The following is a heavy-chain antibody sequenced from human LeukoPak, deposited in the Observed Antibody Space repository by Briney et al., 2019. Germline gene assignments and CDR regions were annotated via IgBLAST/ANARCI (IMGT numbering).Heavy chain of an antibody. Sequence: PGGSLRLSCAASGFRFDDYGMSWVRHVPGKGLECVSGTNWDGASTGYADSVKGRFTISRDNVKNFLYLQMNSLRVEDTALYFCGRVYCSTTSCYDYYDYYMDVWGKGTTVTVSS. V-gene: IGHV3-20*04. CDR2: TNWDGAST. CDR1: GFRFDDYG. J-gene: IGHJ6*03. D-gene: IGHD2-2*01. CDR3: GRVYCSTTSCYDYYDYYMDV.